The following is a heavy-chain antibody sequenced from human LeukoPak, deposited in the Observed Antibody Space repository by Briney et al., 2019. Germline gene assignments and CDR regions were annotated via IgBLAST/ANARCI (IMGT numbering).Heavy chain of an antibody. CDR3: ARDYGGNLDY. Sequence: AGGSLRLSCEGSGFSFSNYWMGWVREAPGKGLEWVANMKHDGSEKFYVDSVKGRFTISRDNAKNSLYLQMNSLRAEDTAVYYCARDYGGNLDYWGQETLVTLSS. J-gene: IGHJ4*02. CDR2: MKHDGSEK. D-gene: IGHD4-23*01. CDR1: GFSFSNYW. V-gene: IGHV3-7*01.